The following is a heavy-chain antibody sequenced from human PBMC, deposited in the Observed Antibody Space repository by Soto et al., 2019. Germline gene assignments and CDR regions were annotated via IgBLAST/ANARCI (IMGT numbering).Heavy chain of an antibody. CDR3: ARGSHGIAAAGILVRGPVTNQYDSSGNFDY. CDR2: LYYSGTT. Sequence: SETLSLTCTVSGGSLCSGAHYWNWIRQHPGKGLEWIGYLYYSGTTYYNPSLKSRVTISGDTSKNQFSLKLSSVTAADTGVYYCARGSHGIAAAGILVRGPVTNQYDSSGNFDYWGQGTLVTVSS. V-gene: IGHV4-31*03. D-gene: IGHD6-13*01. J-gene: IGHJ4*02. CDR1: GGSLCSGAHY.